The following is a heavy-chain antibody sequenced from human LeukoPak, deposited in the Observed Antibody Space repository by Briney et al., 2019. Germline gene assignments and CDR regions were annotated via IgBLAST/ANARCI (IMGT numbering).Heavy chain of an antibody. Sequence: SETLSLTCAVYGGSFSGYYWSWIRQPPGKGLEWIGEINHSGSTNYNPSLKSRVTISVDTSKNQFSLKLSSVTAADTAVYYCARGSTGTVGFDYWGQGTLVTVSS. V-gene: IGHV4-34*01. CDR3: ARGSTGTVGFDY. D-gene: IGHD1-7*01. CDR1: GGSFSGYY. CDR2: INHSGST. J-gene: IGHJ4*02.